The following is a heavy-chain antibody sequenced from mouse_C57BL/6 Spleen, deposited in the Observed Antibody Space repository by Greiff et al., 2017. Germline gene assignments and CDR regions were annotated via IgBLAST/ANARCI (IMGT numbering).Heavy chain of an antibody. D-gene: IGHD2-4*01. V-gene: IGHV1-5*01. J-gene: IGHJ3*01. Sequence: EVHLVESGTVLARPGASVKMSCKTSGYTFTSYWMHWVKQRPGQGLEWIGAIYPGNSDTSYNQKFKGKAKLTAVTSASTAYMELSSLTNEDSAVYYCTEGGLRSWFAYWGQGTLVTVSA. CDR3: TEGGLRSWFAY. CDR2: IYPGNSDT. CDR1: GYTFTSYW.